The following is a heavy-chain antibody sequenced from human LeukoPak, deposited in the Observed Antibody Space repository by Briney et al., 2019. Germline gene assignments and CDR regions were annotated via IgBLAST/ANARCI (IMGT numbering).Heavy chain of an antibody. CDR3: AKDGGYYYGSGSYYNLLYYFDY. V-gene: IGHV3-23*01. CDR2: ISGSGGST. D-gene: IGHD3-10*01. CDR1: GFTFSSYA. J-gene: IGHJ4*02. Sequence: GGSLRLSCAASGFTFSSYAMSWVRQAPGKGPEWVSAISGSGGSTYYADSVKGRFTISRDNSKNTLYLQMNSLRAEDTAVYYCAKDGGYYYGSGSYYNLLYYFDYWGQGTLVTVSS.